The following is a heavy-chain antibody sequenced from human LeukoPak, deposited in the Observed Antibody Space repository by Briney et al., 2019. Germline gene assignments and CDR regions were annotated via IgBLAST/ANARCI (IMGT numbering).Heavy chain of an antibody. CDR2: IYHSGST. J-gene: IGHJ4*02. CDR3: AREYCSGGSCEKDY. D-gene: IGHD2-15*01. V-gene: IGHV4-38-2*02. Sequence: PSETLSLTCTVSGYSISSGYYWGWIRQPPGKGLEWIGSIYHSGSTYYNPSLKSRVTISVDTSKNQFSLKLSSVTAADTAVYYCAREYCSGGSCEKDYWGQGTLVTVSS. CDR1: GYSISSGYY.